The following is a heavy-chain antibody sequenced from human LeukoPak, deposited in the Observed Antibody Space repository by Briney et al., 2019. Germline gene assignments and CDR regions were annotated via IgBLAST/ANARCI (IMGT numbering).Heavy chain of an antibody. Sequence: GGSLRLSCAASGFTFSTYSMNWVRQAPGKGLEWVSYISSSSSTIYYADSVKGRFTISRNNAKNSLYLQLNSLRAKDTAVYYCARGSTYYDSSGQVPFDYWGQGTLVTVSS. D-gene: IGHD3-22*01. CDR2: ISSSSSTI. CDR3: ARGSTYYDSSGQVPFDY. V-gene: IGHV3-48*01. J-gene: IGHJ4*02. CDR1: GFTFSTYS.